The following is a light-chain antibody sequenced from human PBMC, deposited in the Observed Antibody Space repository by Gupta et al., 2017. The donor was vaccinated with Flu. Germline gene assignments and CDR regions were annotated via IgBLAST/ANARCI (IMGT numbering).Light chain of an antibody. V-gene: IGKV3-20*01. CDR2: AAS. CDR1: QNVDNNY. CDR3: QQYGTLPRT. J-gene: IGKJ1*01. Sequence: EIVLTQSPGTLSLSLGERATLSCRASQNVDNNYLAWYQQSPGRPPRLLIYAASNRATGIPDRFSGSGSGTDFTLTISRLEADDFALYHCQQYGTLPRTFGQGTKVEI.